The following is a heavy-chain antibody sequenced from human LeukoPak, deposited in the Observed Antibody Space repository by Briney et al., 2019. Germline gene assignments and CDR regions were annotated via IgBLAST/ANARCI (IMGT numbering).Heavy chain of an antibody. D-gene: IGHD1-20*01. CDR1: GYTFTSYG. Sequence: GASVKVSCKASGYTFTSYGISWVRQAPGQGLEWMGWISAYNGNTNYAQKFQGRVAMTRDTSINTVYMELSRLRSDDTAVYYCARGRGVTDTQPWGQGTLVTVSS. V-gene: IGHV1-18*01. CDR3: ARGRGVTDTQP. J-gene: IGHJ5*02. CDR2: ISAYNGNT.